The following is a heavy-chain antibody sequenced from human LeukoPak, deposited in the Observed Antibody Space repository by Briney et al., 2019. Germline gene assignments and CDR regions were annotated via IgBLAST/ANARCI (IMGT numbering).Heavy chain of an antibody. CDR1: GGSISSSSYY. CDR3: ARHVPRPSSSWLWELDY. V-gene: IGHV4-39*01. Sequence: KPSETLSLTCTVSGGSISSSSYYWGWIRQPPGKGLEWIGTIYYSGSTYYNPSLKSRVTISVDTSKNQFSLKLSSVTAADTAVYYCARHVPRPSSSWLWELDYWGQGTLVTVSS. CDR2: IYYSGST. J-gene: IGHJ4*02. D-gene: IGHD6-13*01.